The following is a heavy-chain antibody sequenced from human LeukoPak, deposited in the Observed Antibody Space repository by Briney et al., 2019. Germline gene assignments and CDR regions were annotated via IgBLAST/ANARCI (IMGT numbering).Heavy chain of an antibody. Sequence: GASVKVSCKASGYTFTSYGISWVRQAPGQGLEWMGWISAYNGNTNYAQKLQGRVTMTTDTSTSTAYMELSSLRSEDTAVYYCAMLVDGDYGWFDPWGQGTLVTVSS. V-gene: IGHV1-18*01. J-gene: IGHJ5*02. CDR2: ISAYNGNT. CDR3: AMLVDGDYGWFDP. CDR1: GYTFTSYG. D-gene: IGHD4-17*01.